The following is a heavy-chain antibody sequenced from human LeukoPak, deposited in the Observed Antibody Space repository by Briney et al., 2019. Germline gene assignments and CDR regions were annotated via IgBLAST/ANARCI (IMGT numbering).Heavy chain of an antibody. CDR1: GFTFSSYA. D-gene: IGHD3-9*01. V-gene: IGHV3-23*01. CDR3: AKDQLRYFDWLSPFDY. Sequence: GGSLRLSCAASGFTFSSYAMSWVRQAPGKGLEWVSAISGSGGSTYYADSVKGRFTISRDNSKNTLYLQMNSLRAEDTAVYYCAKDQLRYFDWLSPFDYWGQGTLVTVSS. CDR2: ISGSGGST. J-gene: IGHJ4*02.